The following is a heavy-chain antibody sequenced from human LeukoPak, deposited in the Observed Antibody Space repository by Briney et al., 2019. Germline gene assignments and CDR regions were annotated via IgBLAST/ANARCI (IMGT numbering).Heavy chain of an antibody. D-gene: IGHD6-19*01. CDR3: ARGIAVAGSLFDY. V-gene: IGHV3-7*01. CDR1: GFTFSNYW. Sequence: PGGSLRLSCAASGFTFSNYWMSWVRQAPGKGLEWVANIEQDGSEKYSVDSVKGRFTISRDNAKNSLYLRMNSLRAEDTAVYYCARGIAVAGSLFDYWGQGTLVTVSS. CDR2: IEQDGSEK. J-gene: IGHJ4*02.